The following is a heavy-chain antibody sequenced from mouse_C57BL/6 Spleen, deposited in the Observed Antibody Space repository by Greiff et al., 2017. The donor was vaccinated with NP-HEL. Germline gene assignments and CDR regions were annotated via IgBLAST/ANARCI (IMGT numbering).Heavy chain of an antibody. V-gene: IGHV1-64*01. CDR2: IHPNSGST. J-gene: IGHJ4*01. D-gene: IGHD1-1*01. CDR3: ARSGYYGSSYLNY. CDR1: GYTFTSYW. Sequence: QVQLQQSGAELVKPGASVKLSCKASGYTFTSYWMHWVKQRPGQGLEWIGMIHPNSGSTNYNEKFKSKATLTVDKSSSTAYMQLSSLTSEDSAVYYCARSGYYGSSYLNYWGQGTSVTVSS.